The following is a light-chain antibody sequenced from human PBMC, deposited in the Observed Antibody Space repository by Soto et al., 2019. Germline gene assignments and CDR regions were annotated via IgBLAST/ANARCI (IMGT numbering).Light chain of an antibody. CDR3: QQYDYVPS. J-gene: IGKJ4*01. CDR1: QHVGVY. V-gene: IGKV1-33*01. CDR2: DTS. Sequence: QLTQTPSSLSASIGDRVTIACQASQHVGVYLNWYQQQPGKPPRVLIYDTSHLETGVPPRFSGSGSGTDFPLTISSLQPEDIGTSYCQQYDYVPSFGGGTKVEIE.